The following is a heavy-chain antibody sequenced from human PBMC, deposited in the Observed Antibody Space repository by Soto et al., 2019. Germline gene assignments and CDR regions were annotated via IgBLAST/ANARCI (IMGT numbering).Heavy chain of an antibody. V-gene: IGHV4-30-2*01. CDR3: ARVGGWFDP. CDR1: GGSISSGGYS. Sequence: QLQLQESGSGLVKPSQTLSLTCAVSGGSISSGGYSWNWIRQTPGKGLEWIGYIYPSGNTYYNPSLNSRVTISVDMSKNQFSLKMTSVTAADTAVYFCARVGGWFDPWGQGTLVIVST. D-gene: IGHD3-16*01. J-gene: IGHJ5*02. CDR2: IYPSGNT.